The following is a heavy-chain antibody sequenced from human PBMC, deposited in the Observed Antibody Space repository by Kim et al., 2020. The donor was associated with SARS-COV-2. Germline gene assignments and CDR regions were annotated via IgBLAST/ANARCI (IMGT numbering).Heavy chain of an antibody. J-gene: IGHJ4*02. D-gene: IGHD6-19*01. V-gene: IGHV3-30*18. CDR1: GFTFSNYG. Sequence: GGSLRLSCAASGFTFSNYGMHWVRQAPGKGLEWVAVISSDGSETYYADSVKGRFTISRDNSEHTLFLQMNRLRAEDTAVYYCAKVSDILAVVGTGHYWGQGTLVTVSS. CDR3: AKVSDILAVVGTGHY. CDR2: ISSDGSET.